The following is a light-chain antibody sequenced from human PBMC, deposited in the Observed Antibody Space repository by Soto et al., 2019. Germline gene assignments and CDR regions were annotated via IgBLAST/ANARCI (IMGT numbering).Light chain of an antibody. CDR1: QSVSSN. Sequence: EIVMTQSPATLSVSPGERATLFCRASQSVSSNLAWYQQKPGQPPRLLIYGASTRATGIPAGFSGSGSGTEFSLTVSNLEPEDFAVYYCQQYSNWPLTFGGGTKV. CDR2: GAS. V-gene: IGKV3-15*01. CDR3: QQYSNWPLT. J-gene: IGKJ4*01.